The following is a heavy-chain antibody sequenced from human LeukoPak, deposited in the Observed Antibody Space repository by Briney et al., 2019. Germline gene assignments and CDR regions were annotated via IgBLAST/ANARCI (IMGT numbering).Heavy chain of an antibody. J-gene: IGHJ4*02. CDR2: IDFSGST. CDR1: GGSISSYY. CDR3: ARNVDTAMAGAY. D-gene: IGHD5-18*01. Sequence: SETLSLTCTVSGGSISSYYWTWIRQPAGRGLEWIGRIDFSGSTNYNPSLKSRVTMSVDTSKNQLSQKLTSVTAADTAVYYCARNVDTAMAGAYWGQGTLVTVSA. V-gene: IGHV4-4*07.